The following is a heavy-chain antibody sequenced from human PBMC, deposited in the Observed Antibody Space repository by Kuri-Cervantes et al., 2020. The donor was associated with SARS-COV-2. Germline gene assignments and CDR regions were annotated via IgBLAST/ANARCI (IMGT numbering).Heavy chain of an antibody. CDR3: AKGARGSLDYFDY. CDR2: ISGSGGST. D-gene: IGHD3-10*01. CDR1: GVTISSYA. J-gene: IGHJ4*02. V-gene: IGHV3-23*01. Sequence: GESLKISCAASGVTISSYAMSWVRQAPGKGLEWVSVISGSGGSTYYADSVKGRFTISRDNSKNTLYLQMNSLRAEDTAVYYCAKGARGSLDYFDYWGQGTRV.